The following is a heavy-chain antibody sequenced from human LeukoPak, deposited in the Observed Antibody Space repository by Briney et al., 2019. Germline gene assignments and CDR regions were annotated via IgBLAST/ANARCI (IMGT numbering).Heavy chain of an antibody. CDR1: GFTFSSYW. CDR2: LSPDGSST. J-gene: IGHJ5*02. CDR3: TRMSREATGPPDL. Sequence: GGSLRLSCAASGFTFSSYWMQWVRQAPGKGLVWVSRLSPDGSSTTSADSVKGRFTISRDNAKNTLYLQIGSLRADDTAVYYCTRMSREATGPPDLWGQGTLVTVSS. V-gene: IGHV3-74*01. D-gene: IGHD1-1*01.